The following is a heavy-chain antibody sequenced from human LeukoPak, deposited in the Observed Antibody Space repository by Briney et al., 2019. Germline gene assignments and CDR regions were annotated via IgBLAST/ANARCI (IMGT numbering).Heavy chain of an antibody. J-gene: IGHJ4*02. CDR1: GYTFTNYD. CDR2: ISTYNGNA. V-gene: IGHV1-18*01. Sequence: ASVKVSCKASGYTFTNYDINWVRQAPGQGLEWMGWISTYNGNANYAQKLQGRVTMTTDTSTSTAYMELRSLRSDDTAVYYCARAPLYGSCEYWGQGTLVTVSS. CDR3: ARAPLYGSCEY. D-gene: IGHD6-6*01.